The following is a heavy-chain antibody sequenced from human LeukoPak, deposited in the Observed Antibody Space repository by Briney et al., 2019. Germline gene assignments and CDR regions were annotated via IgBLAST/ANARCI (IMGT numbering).Heavy chain of an antibody. CDR1: GYSFTSYW. V-gene: IGHV5-51*01. CDR2: IYPGDSDT. D-gene: IGHD5-18*01. J-gene: IGHJ3*02. CDR3: ARQGTATASGDAFDI. Sequence: GESLKISCKGSGYSFTSYWIGWVRQMPGKGLEWMGIIYPGDSDTRYSPSFQGQVTISADKSISTAYLQWSSLKASDTAMYYCARQGTATASGDAFDIWGQGTMVTVSS.